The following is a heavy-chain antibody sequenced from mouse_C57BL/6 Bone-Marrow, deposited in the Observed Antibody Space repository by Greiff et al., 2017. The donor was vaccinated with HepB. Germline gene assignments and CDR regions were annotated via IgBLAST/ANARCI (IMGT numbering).Heavy chain of an antibody. J-gene: IGHJ3*01. CDR1: GYTFTSYW. CDR3: ARSSYDYDVDWFAY. V-gene: IGHV1-64*01. D-gene: IGHD2-4*01. CDR2: IHPNSGST. Sequence: VQLQQPGAELVKPGASVKLSCKASGYTFTSYWMHWVKQRPGQGLEWIGMIHPNSGSTNYNEKFKSKATLTVDKSSSTAYMQLSSLTSEDSAVYYCARSSYDYDVDWFAYWGQGTLVTVSA.